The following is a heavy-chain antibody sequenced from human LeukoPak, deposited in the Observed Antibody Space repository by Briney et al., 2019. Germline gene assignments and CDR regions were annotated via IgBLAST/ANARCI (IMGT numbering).Heavy chain of an antibody. CDR2: IGAGGTFT. V-gene: IGHV3-23*01. D-gene: IGHD4-11*01. CDR3: AKDLDYTTYEYYFDY. J-gene: IGHJ4*02. CDR1: RLTFSIYD. Sequence: GGPLRLPCRPSRLTFSIYDTHEARKSPGKGLEWLSGIGAGGTFTYYADSVKGRFTISRDNSRNTLYLQMNSLRADDTAVYYCAKDLDYTTYEYYFDYWGQGTLVTVSS.